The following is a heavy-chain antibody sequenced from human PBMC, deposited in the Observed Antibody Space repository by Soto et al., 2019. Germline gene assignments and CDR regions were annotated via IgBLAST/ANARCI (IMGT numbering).Heavy chain of an antibody. J-gene: IGHJ5*02. CDR1: VGSISSSISY. CDR3: ARKDDFWSGSGSFDP. V-gene: IGHV4-39*01. CDR2: IYYNGFT. D-gene: IGHD3-3*01. Sequence: PSETLSLTCTVSVGSISSSISYWGWIRQPPGKGLEWIGSIYYNGFTYYNPSLKSRVTMSVDTSKNQFSLKLRSVTAADTALYYCARKDDFWSGSGSFDPWGQGTLVTVSS.